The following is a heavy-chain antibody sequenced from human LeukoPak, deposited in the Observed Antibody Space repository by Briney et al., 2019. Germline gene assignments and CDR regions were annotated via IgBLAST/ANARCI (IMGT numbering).Heavy chain of an antibody. CDR2: INHSGST. D-gene: IGHD3-22*01. CDR1: GGSFSGYS. J-gene: IGHJ4*02. V-gene: IGHV4-34*01. Sequence: SETLSLTCAVYGGSFSGYSWSWIRQPPGKGLEWIGEINHSGSTNYNPSLKSRVTISVDTSKSQFSLKLSSVTAADTAVYYCARGTQTYYDKAPVDYWGQGTLVTVSS. CDR3: ARGTQTYYDKAPVDY.